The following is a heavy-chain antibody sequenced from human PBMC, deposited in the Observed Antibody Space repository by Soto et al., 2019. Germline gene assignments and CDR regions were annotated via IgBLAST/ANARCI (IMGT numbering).Heavy chain of an antibody. D-gene: IGHD3-3*01. CDR2: INGGSTT. CDR1: GFSFSSYA. CDR3: AKDKDWSGVYGMDV. Sequence: GGSLRLSCAASGFSFSSYAMNWVRQAPGKGLEWVTAINGGSTTYYADSVKGRFTISRDNSKNTLYLQINSLRAEDTAVYYCAKDKDWSGVYGMDVWGQGTTVTVSS. V-gene: IGHV3-23*01. J-gene: IGHJ6*02.